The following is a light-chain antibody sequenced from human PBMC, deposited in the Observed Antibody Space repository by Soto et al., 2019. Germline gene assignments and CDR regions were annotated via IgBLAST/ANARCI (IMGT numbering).Light chain of an antibody. CDR3: SSYTISSPHVV. V-gene: IGLV2-14*01. Sequence: QSALTQPASVSGSPGQSITISCTGTSSDVGGYNYVSWYQQHPGKAPKLMIYDVSNRPSGVSNRFSGSKSGNTASLTISGLQAEDGADYYCSSYTISSPHVVFGGGTKLTVL. J-gene: IGLJ2*01. CDR1: SSDVGGYNY. CDR2: DVS.